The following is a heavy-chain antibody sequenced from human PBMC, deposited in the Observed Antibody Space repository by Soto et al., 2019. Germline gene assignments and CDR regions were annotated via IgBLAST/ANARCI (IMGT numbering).Heavy chain of an antibody. Sequence: PGRSLRLSTAASGSLFTCSVMHWVRQAPGKGLEWVAVIWFDGSNKYYADSVKGRFTISRDNSKNMLYLQMNSLRVEDTAVYYCARDGIGGTNFRGYLDYWGQGT. CDR3: ARDGIGGTNFRGYLDY. CDR1: GSLFTCSV. CDR2: IWFDGSNK. J-gene: IGHJ4*02. D-gene: IGHD1-1*01. V-gene: IGHV3-33*01.